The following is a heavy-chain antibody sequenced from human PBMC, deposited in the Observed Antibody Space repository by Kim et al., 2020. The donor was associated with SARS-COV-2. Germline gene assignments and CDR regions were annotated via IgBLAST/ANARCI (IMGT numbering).Heavy chain of an antibody. CDR3: ARVVETFDY. Sequence: GNTNYAQKLQGRVTMTTDTSTSTAYMELRSLRSDDTAVYYCARVVETFDYWGQGTLVTVSS. V-gene: IGHV1-18*01. CDR2: GNT. J-gene: IGHJ4*02. D-gene: IGHD2-2*01.